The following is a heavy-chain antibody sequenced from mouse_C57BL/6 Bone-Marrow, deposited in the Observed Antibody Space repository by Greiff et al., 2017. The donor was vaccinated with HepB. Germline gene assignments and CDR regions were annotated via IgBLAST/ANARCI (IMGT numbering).Heavy chain of an antibody. V-gene: IGHV1-55*01. D-gene: IGHD1-1*01. CDR3: ARSGTAVVAKDWYFDV. CDR2: IYPGSGST. CDR1: GYTFTSYW. Sequence: QVQLQQPGAELVKPGASVKMSCKASGYTFTSYWITWVKQRPGQGLEWIGDIYPGSGSTNYNEKFKSKATLTVDTSSSTAYMQLSSLTSEVSAVYYCARSGTAVVAKDWYFDVWGTGTTVTVSA. J-gene: IGHJ1*03.